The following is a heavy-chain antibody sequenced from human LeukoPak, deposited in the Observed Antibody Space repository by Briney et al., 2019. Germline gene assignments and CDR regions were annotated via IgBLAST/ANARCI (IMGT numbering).Heavy chain of an antibody. J-gene: IGHJ6*03. V-gene: IGHV4-34*01. Sequence: PSETLSLTCAVYGGSFSGYYWSWICQPPGKGLEWIGEINHSGSTNYNPSLKSRVTISVDTSKNQFSLKLSSVTAADTAVYYCARRIAAAPRGMDVWGKGTTVTVSS. D-gene: IGHD6-13*01. CDR3: ARRIAAAPRGMDV. CDR1: GGSFSGYY. CDR2: INHSGST.